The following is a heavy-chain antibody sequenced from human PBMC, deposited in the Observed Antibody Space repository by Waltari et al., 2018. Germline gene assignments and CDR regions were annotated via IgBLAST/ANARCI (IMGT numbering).Heavy chain of an antibody. Sequence: QVHLVESGGGVVQLGRSLSLPCAASGFTFRSYGMHWFRQAPGRGLELVAFISYDENKKYYVDSVKGRFTISRDNSKNTLYLQMNSLRAEDTAVYYCAKVWGDYYGSGSGYGMDVWGQGITVIVS. CDR1: GFTFRSYG. CDR3: AKVWGDYYGSGSGYGMDV. D-gene: IGHD3-10*01. J-gene: IGHJ6*02. CDR2: ISYDENKK. V-gene: IGHV3-30*18.